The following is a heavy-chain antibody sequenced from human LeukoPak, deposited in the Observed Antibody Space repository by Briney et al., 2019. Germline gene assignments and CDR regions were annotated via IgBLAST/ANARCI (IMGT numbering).Heavy chain of an antibody. CDR1: GGSFSGYY. Sequence: SETLSLTCAVYGGSFSGYYWSWIRQPPGKGLEWIGEINHSGSTNYNPSLKSRVTISVDTSKNLFSLKLSSVTAADTAVYYCARRCSGGSCYNYWGQGTLVTVSS. CDR3: ARRCSGGSCYNY. J-gene: IGHJ4*02. D-gene: IGHD2-15*01. CDR2: INHSGST. V-gene: IGHV4-34*01.